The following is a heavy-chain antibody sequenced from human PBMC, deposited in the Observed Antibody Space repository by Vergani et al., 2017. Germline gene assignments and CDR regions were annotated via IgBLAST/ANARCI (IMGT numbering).Heavy chain of an antibody. CDR2: IYPNGNG. J-gene: IGHJ5*02. V-gene: IGHV4-4*07. D-gene: IGHD2-21*01. CDR1: GGSMSDFY. CDR3: AKGNCGVNCPKYNWLDP. Sequence: QVHLQESGPGVVKPSDTLSLTCTVSGGSMSDFYWTWIRQPAGRGLEWIGRIYPNGNGNYNESLRSRLTMSIDTSRSQFSLSLSSVTAADTAVYYCAKGNCGVNCPKYNWLDPWGRGILVTVSS.